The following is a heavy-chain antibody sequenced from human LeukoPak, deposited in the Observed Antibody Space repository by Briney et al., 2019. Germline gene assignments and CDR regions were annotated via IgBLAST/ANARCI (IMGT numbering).Heavy chain of an antibody. CDR1: GGSISSSSYY. CDR2: IYYSGST. CDR3: ERQTSPYCTSTSCYLFGDY. Sequence: SETLSLTCTVSGGSISSSSYYWGWIRQPPGKVLEWIGRIYYSGSTYYNPSLKSRVTISVDTSKNQFSLKLSSVTAADTAVYYCERQTSPYCTSTSCYLFGDYWGQGTLVTVSS. J-gene: IGHJ4*02. V-gene: IGHV4-39*01. D-gene: IGHD2-2*01.